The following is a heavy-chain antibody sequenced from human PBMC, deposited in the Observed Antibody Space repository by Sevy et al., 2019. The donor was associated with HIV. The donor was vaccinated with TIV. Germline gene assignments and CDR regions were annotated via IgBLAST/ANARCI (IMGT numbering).Heavy chain of an antibody. CDR2: FDPEDAET. J-gene: IGHJ4*02. CDR3: ATSKDYYESSGEPFDY. CDR1: GSTLSQMA. V-gene: IGHV1-24*01. Sequence: AAVKVSCKVSGSTLSQMAMHWVRQAPGKGLERTATFDPEDAETIYTQKLQGRVTMIEDTSRDTAYMELSNLRSEDTAVYYCATSKDYYESSGEPFDYWGQGTLVTVSS. D-gene: IGHD3-22*01.